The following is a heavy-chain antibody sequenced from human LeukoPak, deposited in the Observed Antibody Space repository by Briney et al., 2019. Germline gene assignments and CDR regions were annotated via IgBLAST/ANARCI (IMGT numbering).Heavy chain of an antibody. CDR3: ARVNGYSYGRSFDY. CDR1: GGPIRSYY. CDR2: IYYSGST. Sequence: SETLSLTCTVSGGPIRSYYWSWIRQPPGKGLEWIGYIYYSGSTNYNPSLKSRVTISVDTSKNQFSLKLSSVTAADTAVYYCARVNGYSYGRSFDYWGQGTLVTVSS. J-gene: IGHJ4*02. D-gene: IGHD5-18*01. V-gene: IGHV4-59*08.